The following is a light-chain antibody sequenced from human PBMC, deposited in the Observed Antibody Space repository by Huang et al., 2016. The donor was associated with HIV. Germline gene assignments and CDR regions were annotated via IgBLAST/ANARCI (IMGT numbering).Light chain of an antibody. CDR2: DAS. CDR3: QQYGDSSYS. J-gene: IGKJ2*01. CDR1: QTVRNRF. V-gene: IGKV3D-20*01. Sequence: EIVLTQSPATLYLSPGERATLSCGATQTVRNRFLAWFQQKPGLAPRLLIYDASVRATGSPDFTLTINRLEPEDFAVYYCQQYGDSSYSFGQGTKLQIK.